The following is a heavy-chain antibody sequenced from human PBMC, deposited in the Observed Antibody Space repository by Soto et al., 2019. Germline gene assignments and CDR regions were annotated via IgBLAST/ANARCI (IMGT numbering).Heavy chain of an antibody. V-gene: IGHV4-61*08. CDR3: VKVIYDSGWYGFYFDY. J-gene: IGHJ4*02. D-gene: IGHD6-19*01. CDR2: IYYSGST. CDR1: GGSISSGGYY. Sequence: PSETLSLTCTVSGGSISSGGYYWSWIRQHPGKGLEWIGYIYYSGSTNYNPSLSSRVTISVDNSKNTLYLRMTSLRTEDTGVYYCVKVIYDSGWYGFYFDYWGRGALVTVSS.